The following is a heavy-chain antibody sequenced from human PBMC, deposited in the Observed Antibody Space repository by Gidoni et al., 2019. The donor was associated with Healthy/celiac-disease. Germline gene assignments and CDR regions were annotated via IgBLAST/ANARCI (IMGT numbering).Heavy chain of an antibody. CDR2: INHSGST. D-gene: IGHD3-10*01. V-gene: IGHV4-34*01. CDR1: GGSFSGYY. Sequence: QVQLQQWGAGLLKPSETLFLTCAVYGGSFSGYYWSWIRQPPGKGLEWIGEINHSGSTNYNPSLKSRVTISVDTSKNQFSLKLSSVTAADTAVYYCARGLLLWFGELSPWGQGTLVTVSS. J-gene: IGHJ5*02. CDR3: ARGLLLWFGELSP.